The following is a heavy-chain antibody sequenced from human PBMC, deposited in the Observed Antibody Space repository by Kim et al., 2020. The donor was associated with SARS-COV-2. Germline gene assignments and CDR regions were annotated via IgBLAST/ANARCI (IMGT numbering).Heavy chain of an antibody. D-gene: IGHD3-22*01. CDR1: GFTFSSYG. Sequence: GGSLRLSCAASGFTFSSYGMHWVRQAPGKGLEWVAVISYDGSNKYYADSVKGRFTISRDNSKNTLYLQMNSLRAEDTAVYYCAKMARTYYYDSSRGGSAFDIWGQGTMVTVSS. CDR3: AKMARTYYYDSSRGGSAFDI. V-gene: IGHV3-30*18. J-gene: IGHJ3*02. CDR2: ISYDGSNK.